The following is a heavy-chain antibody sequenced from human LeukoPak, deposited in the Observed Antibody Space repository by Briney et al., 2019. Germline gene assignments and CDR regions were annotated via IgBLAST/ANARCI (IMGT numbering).Heavy chain of an antibody. D-gene: IGHD3-9*01. V-gene: IGHV3-7*01. CDR2: IKQDGSEK. J-gene: IGHJ4*02. Sequence: SGGSLRLSCAASGFTFSSYWMSWVRQAPGKGLEWVANIKQDGSEKYYVDSVKGRFTISRDNAKNSLYLQMNSLRAEDTAVYYCARGMYCDILTGYYQGYYFDYWGQGTLVTVSS. CDR1: GFTFSSYW. CDR3: ARGMYCDILTGYYQGYYFDY.